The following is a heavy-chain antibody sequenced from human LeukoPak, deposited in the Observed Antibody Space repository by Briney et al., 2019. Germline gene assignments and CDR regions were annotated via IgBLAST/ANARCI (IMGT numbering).Heavy chain of an antibody. D-gene: IGHD6-13*01. CDR1: GFTFSSYG. V-gene: IGHV3-33*01. CDR3: ARDAVYSSSWQYY. Sequence: HPGRSLRLSCAASGFTFSSYGMHWVRQAPGKGLEWVAVIWYDGSNKYYADSVKGRFTIFRDNSKNTLYLQMNSLRAEDTAVYYCARDAVYSSSWQYYWGQGTLVTVSS. CDR2: IWYDGSNK. J-gene: IGHJ4*02.